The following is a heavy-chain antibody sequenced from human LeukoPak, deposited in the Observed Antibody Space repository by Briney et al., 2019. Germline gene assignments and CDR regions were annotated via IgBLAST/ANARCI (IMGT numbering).Heavy chain of an antibody. CDR1: GFTFSSYW. Sequence: PGGSLRLSCAASGFTFSSYWMSWVRQAPGKGLEWVANIKQDGSEKYYVDSVKGRFTISRDNAKNSLYLQMNSLRAEDTAVYYCARDITMIVVVYWFDRWGQGTLVTVSS. D-gene: IGHD3-22*01. CDR2: IKQDGSEK. V-gene: IGHV3-7*01. J-gene: IGHJ5*02. CDR3: ARDITMIVVVYWFDR.